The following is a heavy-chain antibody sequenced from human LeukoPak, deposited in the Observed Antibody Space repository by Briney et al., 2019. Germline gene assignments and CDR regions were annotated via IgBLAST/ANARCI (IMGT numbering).Heavy chain of an antibody. J-gene: IGHJ5*02. CDR3: AKVRYFDWLHT. V-gene: IGHV3-23*01. D-gene: IGHD3-9*01. Sequence: GGSLRLSCAASGFTFRSYTMSWVRQAPGKGLEWVSAISSGGGNTYYADSVKGRFTISRDNSKNTLYVQMNSLRAEDTAVYYCAKVRYFDWLHTWGQGTLVTVSS. CDR2: ISSGGGNT. CDR1: GFTFRSYT.